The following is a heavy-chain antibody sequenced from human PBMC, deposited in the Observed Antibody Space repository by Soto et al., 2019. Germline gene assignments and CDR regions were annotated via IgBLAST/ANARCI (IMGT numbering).Heavy chain of an antibody. Sequence: SSETLSLTCTVSGGSISSSGYYWGWIRQPPGKGLEWIGTIYYSGSTYYNPSLKSRVTISVDTSKNQFSLKLSSVTAADTAVYYCAREIHVSSAGIYYFDSWGQGTLVTVSS. CDR3: AREIHVSSAGIYYFDS. CDR1: GGSISSSGYY. J-gene: IGHJ4*02. CDR2: IYYSGST. D-gene: IGHD6-25*01. V-gene: IGHV4-39*02.